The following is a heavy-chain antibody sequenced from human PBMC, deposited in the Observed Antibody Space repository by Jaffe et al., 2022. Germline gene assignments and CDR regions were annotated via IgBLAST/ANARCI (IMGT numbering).Heavy chain of an antibody. J-gene: IGHJ4*02. CDR2: INSDGSST. Sequence: EVQLVESGGGLVQPGGSLRLSCAASGFTFSSYWMHWVRQAPGKGLVWVSRINSDGSSTSYADSVKGRFTISRDNAKNTLYLQMNSLRAEDTAVYYCARAEGGSGSYVGPLFGYWGQGTLVTVSS. CDR1: GFTFSSYW. D-gene: IGHD3-10*01. CDR3: ARAEGGSGSYVGPLFGY. V-gene: IGHV3-74*01.